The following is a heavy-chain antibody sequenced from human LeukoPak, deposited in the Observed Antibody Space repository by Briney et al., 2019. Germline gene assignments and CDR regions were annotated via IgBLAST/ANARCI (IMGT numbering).Heavy chain of an antibody. J-gene: IGHJ4*02. CDR3: AREGDTVADY. Sequence: ASMRLCCAASGFTFSSYSMYWLRPAPGRVVEWGSINSSSSGTIYYADYVKGRITISRANAKCSLYLQMNRLRDEDTAVYYCAREGDTVADYWGQGTLVTVSS. D-gene: IGHD5-12*01. V-gene: IGHV3-48*02. CDR1: GFTFSSYS. CDR2: NSSSSGTI.